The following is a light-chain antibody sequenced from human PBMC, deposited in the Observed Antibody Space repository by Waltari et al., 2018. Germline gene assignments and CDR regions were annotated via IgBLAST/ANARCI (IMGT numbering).Light chain of an antibody. J-gene: IGKJ4*01. CDR3: MQSIELPLT. Sequence: DVVMTQTPLSLSVTPGQPASISCTSSQSLLHSDGKTYLGWYLQKPGQPPQLLFYEVSNRFSGVPDRFSGSGSGTDFTLKISRVEAEDVGVYFCMQSIELPLTFGGGTTVEIK. CDR2: EVS. CDR1: QSLLHSDGKTY. V-gene: IGKV2D-29*01.